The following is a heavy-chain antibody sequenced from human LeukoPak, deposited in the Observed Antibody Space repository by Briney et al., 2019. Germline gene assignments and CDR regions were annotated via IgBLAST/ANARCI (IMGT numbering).Heavy chain of an antibody. Sequence: PSETLSLTCTVSGGSISSYYWSWIRQPPGKGLEWIGYIYYSGSTNYNPSLKSRVTISVDTSKNQFSLKLSSVTAADTAVYYCARQSSSGWYPAYFDYWGQGTLVTVSS. CDR1: GGSISSYY. D-gene: IGHD6-19*01. V-gene: IGHV4-59*08. CDR3: ARQSSSGWYPAYFDY. CDR2: IYYSGST. J-gene: IGHJ4*02.